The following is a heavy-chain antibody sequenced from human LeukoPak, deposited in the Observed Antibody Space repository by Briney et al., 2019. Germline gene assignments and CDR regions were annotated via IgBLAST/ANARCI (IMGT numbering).Heavy chain of an antibody. Sequence: PSETLSLTCTVSGGSISSGSYYWSWIRQPAGKGLEWIGRIYTSGSTNYNPSLKSRVTISVDTSKNQFSLKLSSVTAADTAVYYCARGGVGTREWLFDYYYYYMDVWGKGTTVTVSS. J-gene: IGHJ6*03. V-gene: IGHV4-61*02. CDR1: GGSISSGSYY. CDR2: IYTSGST. D-gene: IGHD3-3*01. CDR3: ARGGVGTREWLFDYYYYYMDV.